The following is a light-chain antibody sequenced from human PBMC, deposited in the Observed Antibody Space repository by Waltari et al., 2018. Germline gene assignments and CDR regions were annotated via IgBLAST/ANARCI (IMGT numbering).Light chain of an antibody. CDR3: AAWDDYLNGV. CDR1: NSNIGKNN. CDR2: KND. Sequence: QSVLTQPPSASGTPGQRVTISCSGSNSNIGKNNVNWYQQVPGTAPKLLIHKNDPLPSGVSDRFSAFQAGATASLAISGLQSEDEGYYYCAAWDDYLNGVFGGGTMLTVL. V-gene: IGLV1-44*01. J-gene: IGLJ2*01.